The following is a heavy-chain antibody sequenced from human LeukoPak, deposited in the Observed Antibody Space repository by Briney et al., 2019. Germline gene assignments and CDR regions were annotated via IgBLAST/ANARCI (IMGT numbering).Heavy chain of an antibody. J-gene: IGHJ6*02. D-gene: IGHD1-14*01. CDR3: ARDKLEPPYYYYYYGMDV. V-gene: IGHV4-31*03. Sequence: PSETLSLTCTVSGGSISSGGYYWSWIRQHPGTGLEWIGYIYYSGSTYYNPSLKSRVTISVDTSKNQFSLKLSSVTAADTAVYYCARDKLEPPYYYYYYGMDVWGQGTTVTVSS. CDR1: GGSISSGGYY. CDR2: IYYSGST.